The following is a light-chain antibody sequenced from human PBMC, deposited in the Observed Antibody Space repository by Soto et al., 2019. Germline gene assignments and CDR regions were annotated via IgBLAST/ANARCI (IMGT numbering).Light chain of an antibody. CDR3: QQYDNLPLT. Sequence: DIQMTQSPSSLSASVGDRVTITCQASHDIRNYLNWYQQKPGQAPKLLVHDASRLQTGVPSRFSGSGSGTDFIFTITSLQPDDIATYHCQQYDNLPLTFGGGTKVEI. V-gene: IGKV1-33*01. CDR1: HDIRNY. CDR2: DAS. J-gene: IGKJ4*01.